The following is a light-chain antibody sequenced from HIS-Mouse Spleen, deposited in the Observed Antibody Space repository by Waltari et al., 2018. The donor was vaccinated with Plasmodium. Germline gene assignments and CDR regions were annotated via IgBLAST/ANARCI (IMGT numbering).Light chain of an antibody. CDR1: QSISSY. CDR2: AAS. CDR3: QQSYSTPQLT. Sequence: DIQMTQSPSSLSASVGDRVTITCRASQSISSYLNWYQQKPGKAPKLLIYAASSLQGGVPSRFSGSGSGTDVTLTISSLQPEDFATYYCQQSYSTPQLTFGGGTKVEIK. V-gene: IGKV1-39*01. J-gene: IGKJ4*01.